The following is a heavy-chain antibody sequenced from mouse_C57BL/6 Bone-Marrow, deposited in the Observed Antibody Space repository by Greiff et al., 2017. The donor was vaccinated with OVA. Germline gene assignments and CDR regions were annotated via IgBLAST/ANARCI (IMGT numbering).Heavy chain of an antibody. CDR2: ISSGSSTI. CDR3: ARGGLDYAMDY. J-gene: IGHJ4*01. CDR1: GFTFSDYG. Sequence: EVKLVESGGGLVKPGGSLKLSCAASGFTFSDYGMHWVRQAPEKGLEWVAYISSGSSTIYYADTVKGRFTISRDNAKNTLFLQMTSLRSEDTAMYYCARGGLDYAMDYWGQGTSVTVSS. D-gene: IGHD3-1*01. V-gene: IGHV5-17*01.